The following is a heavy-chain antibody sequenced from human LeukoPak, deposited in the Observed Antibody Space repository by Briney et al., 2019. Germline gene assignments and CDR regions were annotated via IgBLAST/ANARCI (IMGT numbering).Heavy chain of an antibody. CDR3: AKDYSKTSYYGSGTYYRPNWFDP. Sequence: TGGSLRLSCAASEFSVGSNYMTWVRQAPGKGLEWVSLIYSGGSTYYADSVKGRFTISRDNSKNTLYLQMNSLRAEDTAVYYCAKDYSKTSYYGSGTYYRPNWFDPWGQGTLVTVSS. CDR2: IYSGGST. V-gene: IGHV3-66*01. CDR1: EFSVGSNY. D-gene: IGHD3-10*01. J-gene: IGHJ5*02.